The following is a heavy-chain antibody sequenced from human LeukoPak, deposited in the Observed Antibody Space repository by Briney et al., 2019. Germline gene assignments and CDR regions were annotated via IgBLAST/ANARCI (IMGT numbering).Heavy chain of an antibody. D-gene: IGHD5-18*01. CDR3: ARADSYGYEDF. CDR2: IYPGDSDT. J-gene: IGHJ4*02. Sequence: WMGIIYPGDSDTRYSPSFQGQVTISADKSISTAYLQWSSLKASDTAMYYCARADSYGYEDFWGQGTLVTVSS. V-gene: IGHV5-51*01.